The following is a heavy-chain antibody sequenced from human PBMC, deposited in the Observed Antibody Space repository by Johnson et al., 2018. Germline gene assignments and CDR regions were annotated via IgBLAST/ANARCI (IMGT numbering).Heavy chain of an antibody. CDR1: GFIFSGYK. Sequence: VQLVQSGGGLVKPGGSLRLSCVASGFIFSGYKMDWVRQAPGQGLEWVSSISGRGTEVLYTDAVKGRFSISRDNADNSLFLQMNSLRVEVTAGYYCARVGDVRVGHLPYFYYGKDVWGQGSTVTVAS. CDR3: ARVGDVRVGHLPYFYYGKDV. V-gene: IGHV3-21*01. CDR2: ISGRGTEV. D-gene: IGHD3-10*02. J-gene: IGHJ6*02.